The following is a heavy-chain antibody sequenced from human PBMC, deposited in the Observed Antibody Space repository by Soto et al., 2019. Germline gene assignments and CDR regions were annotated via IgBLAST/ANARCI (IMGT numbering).Heavy chain of an antibody. CDR3: AKVIVVIAAAGGYFDY. J-gene: IGHJ4*02. D-gene: IGHD2-15*01. Sequence: EVQLLESGGGLVQPGGSLRLSCAASGFTFNNYAMSWVRQAAGKGLEWVSVVSGNSGSSGYADSVKGRFTISRDNSKNTLYLQMNSLRDEDTAVYYCAKVIVVIAAAGGYFDYWGQGILVTVSS. CDR1: GFTFNNYA. CDR2: VSGNSGSS. V-gene: IGHV3-23*01.